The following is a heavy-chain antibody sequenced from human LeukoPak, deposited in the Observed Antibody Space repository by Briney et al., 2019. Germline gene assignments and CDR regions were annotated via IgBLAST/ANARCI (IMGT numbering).Heavy chain of an antibody. CDR1: GYTFTGYY. D-gene: IGHD1-7*01. V-gene: IGHV1-2*04. CDR3: ARDGPIGTTYYYYYMDV. CDR2: INPNSGGT. Sequence: ASVKVSCKASGYTFTGYYMHWVRQAPGQGLEWMGWINPNSGGTNYAQKFQGWVTMTRDTSISTAYMELSRLRSDDTAVYYCARDGPIGTTYYYYYMDVWGKGTTVTVSS. J-gene: IGHJ6*03.